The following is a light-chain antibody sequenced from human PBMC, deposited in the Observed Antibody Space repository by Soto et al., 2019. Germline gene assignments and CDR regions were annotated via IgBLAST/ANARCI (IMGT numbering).Light chain of an antibody. J-gene: IGKJ1*01. Sequence: AIRMTQSPSSFSASTGDRVTITCRASQGISSYLAWYQQKPGKAPKLLIYAASTLQSGVPSRFSGSGAGTDFTLTISCLQSEDVATDYCQQYYSYPRTCGQGTKVEI. CDR3: QQYYSYPRT. CDR2: AAS. V-gene: IGKV1-8*01. CDR1: QGISSY.